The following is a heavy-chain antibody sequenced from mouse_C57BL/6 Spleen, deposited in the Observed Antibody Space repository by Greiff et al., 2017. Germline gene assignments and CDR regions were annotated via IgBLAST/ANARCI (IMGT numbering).Heavy chain of an antibody. D-gene: IGHD4-1*01. J-gene: IGHJ1*03. CDR3: TLTGRYLYFDG. V-gene: IGHV14-4*01. Sequence: EVQGVESGAELVRPGASVKLSCTASGFNIKDDYMHWVKQRPEQGLEWIGWIDPENGATEYASKFQGKATITADTSSNTLYLQLSSLTSEDTAVYYCTLTGRYLYFDGWGTGTTVTVSS. CDR2: IDPENGAT. CDR1: GFNIKDDY.